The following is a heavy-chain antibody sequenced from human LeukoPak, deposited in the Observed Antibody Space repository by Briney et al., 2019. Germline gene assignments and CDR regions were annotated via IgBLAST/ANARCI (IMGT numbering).Heavy chain of an antibody. J-gene: IGHJ5*02. Sequence: ASVKVSCKTSGFTFTTYTMHWVRQAPGQRLEWMGWINAANGNAQYSQKFQGRVTITRDTSASTAYMELSSLRSEDTAVYYCARGAPIRVAVAATFDPWGQGTLVTVPS. V-gene: IGHV1-3*01. CDR1: GFTFTTYT. D-gene: IGHD6-19*01. CDR3: ARGAPIRVAVAATFDP. CDR2: INAANGNA.